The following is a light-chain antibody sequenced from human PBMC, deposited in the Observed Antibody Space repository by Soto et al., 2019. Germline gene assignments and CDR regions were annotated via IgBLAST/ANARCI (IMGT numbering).Light chain of an antibody. J-gene: IGKJ3*01. V-gene: IGKV3-20*01. CDR2: GAS. CDR3: QQFNNWPVT. CDR1: QRMTNNF. Sequence: EIVLTQSPDTLSLSPGERVTLSCRASQRMTNNFLAWFQQKPGLAPRLLIHGASTRASGVPDRFTGGGSGTDFVLTISRVEPEDFAVYYCQQFNNWPVTFGPGTKVDIK.